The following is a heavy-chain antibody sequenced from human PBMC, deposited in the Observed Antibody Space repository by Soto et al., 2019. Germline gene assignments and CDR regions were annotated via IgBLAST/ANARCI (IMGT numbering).Heavy chain of an antibody. J-gene: IGHJ4*02. Sequence: PGESLKISGKGSGYNLAGYWIAWVRQMPGKGLELMGIIYPSDSDTRYRPSFQGQVTISADKSISSAYLQWSSLRASDTAMYYCARGGVSTRTFDYWGQGTPVTVSS. D-gene: IGHD3-3*01. CDR3: ARGGVSTRTFDY. V-gene: IGHV5-51*01. CDR2: IYPSDSDT. CDR1: GYNLAGYW.